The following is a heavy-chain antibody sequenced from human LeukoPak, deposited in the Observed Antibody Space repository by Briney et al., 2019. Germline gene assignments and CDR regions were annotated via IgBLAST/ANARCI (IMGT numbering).Heavy chain of an antibody. CDR3: ARKRGVGVDTNAFDM. CDR1: GFTFSGYY. Sequence: GASVKVSCKASGFTFSGYYMHWVRQAPGQGLEWMGWINPNSDGSTYAQNFQGRVTMTRDTSISTAYMELSRLRSDDTAVYYCARKRGVGVDTNAFDMWGQGTMVTVSS. V-gene: IGHV1-2*02. D-gene: IGHD3-3*01. CDR2: INPNSDGS. J-gene: IGHJ3*02.